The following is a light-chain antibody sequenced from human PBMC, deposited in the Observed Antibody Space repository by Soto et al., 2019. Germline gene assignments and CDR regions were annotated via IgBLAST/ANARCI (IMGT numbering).Light chain of an antibody. CDR3: QQYYSTPYT. J-gene: IGKJ2*01. CDR2: WAS. Sequence: DIVMTQSPDSLAVSLGETATIKCKSSQSVFSSANSKNFLAWYQQRPGQSPNLLIYWASTRESGVPHRFSGSGSGTDFTLTISSLQAEDVAVYYCQQYYSTPYTFGQGTKLEIK. V-gene: IGKV4-1*01. CDR1: QSVFSSANSKNF.